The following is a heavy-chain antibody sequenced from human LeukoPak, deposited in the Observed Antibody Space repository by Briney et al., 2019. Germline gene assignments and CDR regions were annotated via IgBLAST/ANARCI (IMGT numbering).Heavy chain of an antibody. Sequence: GGSLRLSCAASGFTFSSYDMHWVRQATGKGLEWVSVIGTAGDTYYPGSVKGRFTISRDNAKNSLYLQMNSLRAEDTAVYYCARRLRRNYFDYWGQGTLVTVSS. J-gene: IGHJ4*02. V-gene: IGHV3-13*01. CDR3: ARRLRRNYFDY. CDR2: IGTAGDT. CDR1: GFTFSSYD. D-gene: IGHD4-17*01.